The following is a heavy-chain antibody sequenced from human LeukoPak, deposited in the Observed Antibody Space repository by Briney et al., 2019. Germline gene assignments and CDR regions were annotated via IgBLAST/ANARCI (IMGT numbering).Heavy chain of an antibody. CDR2: IWYDGINK. CDR3: ARDQRDGYNYSFDY. V-gene: IGHV3-33*01. D-gene: IGHD5-24*01. Sequence: GGSLRLSCAASGFTFSSYGMHWVRQAPGKGLEWVAVIWYDGINKYCADSVKGRFTISRDNSKNTLYLQMNSLRAEDTAVYYCARDQRDGYNYSFDYWGQGTLVTVSS. J-gene: IGHJ4*02. CDR1: GFTFSSYG.